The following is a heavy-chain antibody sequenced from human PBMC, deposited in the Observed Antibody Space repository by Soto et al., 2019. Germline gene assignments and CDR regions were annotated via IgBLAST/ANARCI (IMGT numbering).Heavy chain of an antibody. CDR2: IDWDDDK. CDR1: GFSLSASGMC. Sequence: SGPTLVNPTQTLTLTCTFSGFSLSASGMCVSWIRQPPGKALEWLALIDWDDDKYYSTSLKTRLTISKDTSKNQVVLTMTNMDPVDTATYYCARMHTTVVTPYYFDYWGQGTLVTVSS. V-gene: IGHV2-70*01. D-gene: IGHD4-17*01. J-gene: IGHJ4*02. CDR3: ARMHTTVVTPYYFDY.